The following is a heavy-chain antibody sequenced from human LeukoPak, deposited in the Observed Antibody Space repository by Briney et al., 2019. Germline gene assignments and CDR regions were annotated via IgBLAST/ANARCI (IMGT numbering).Heavy chain of an antibody. Sequence: GSLRLSCAASGFTFTSYAMSWVRQAPGKGLEWVSVISGSGGSTYYADSVKGRFTISRDNSKNTLYLQMNSLRAEDTAVYYCAKDGGDYFDYWGQGTLVTVSS. D-gene: IGHD4-17*01. CDR1: GFTFTSYA. J-gene: IGHJ4*02. CDR3: AKDGGDYFDY. CDR2: ISGSGGST. V-gene: IGHV3-23*01.